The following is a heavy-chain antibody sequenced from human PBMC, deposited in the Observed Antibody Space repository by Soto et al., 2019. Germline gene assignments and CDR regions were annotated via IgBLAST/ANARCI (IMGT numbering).Heavy chain of an antibody. D-gene: IGHD1-20*01. Sequence: QVQLQESGPGLVKPSQTLSLTCTVSGGSISSGDYYWSWIRQPPGKGMEWIGYIYYSGSTYYNPSLKSRVTISVDTSKNQFSLKLSSVTAADTAVYYCARAGMYNWNYFDYWGQGTLVTVSS. J-gene: IGHJ4*02. CDR3: ARAGMYNWNYFDY. V-gene: IGHV4-30-4*01. CDR2: IYYSGST. CDR1: GGSISSGDYY.